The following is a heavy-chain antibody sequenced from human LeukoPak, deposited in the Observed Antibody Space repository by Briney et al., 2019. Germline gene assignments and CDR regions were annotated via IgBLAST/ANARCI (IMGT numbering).Heavy chain of an antibody. V-gene: IGHV1-2*02. CDR3: ARADFVDAGPYLIGP. CDR2: INPKSGRT. J-gene: IGHJ5*02. Sequence: ASVRVSCKTSVYSFTDYYIHWVRQAPGQGLEWMGWINPKSGRTSSARKFQGRVTMTRDPSITTDYMDMAWLTSDDTAIYFCARADFVDAGPYLIGPWGQGTLVTVSS. D-gene: IGHD3-3*01. CDR1: VYSFTDYY.